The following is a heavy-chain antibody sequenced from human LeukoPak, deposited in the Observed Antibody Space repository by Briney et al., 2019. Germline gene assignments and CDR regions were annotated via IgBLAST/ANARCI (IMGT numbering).Heavy chain of an antibody. CDR3: ARSNSRLYYYYMDV. J-gene: IGHJ6*03. CDR2: MNPNSGNT. Sequence: ASVKVSCKASGYTFSNYDINWVRQATGQGLEWMGWMNPNSGNTGYAQKFQGRVTITADESTSTAYMELSSLRSEDTAVYYCARSNSRLYYYYMDVWGKGTTVTVSS. D-gene: IGHD4-23*01. V-gene: IGHV1-8*01. CDR1: GYTFSNYD.